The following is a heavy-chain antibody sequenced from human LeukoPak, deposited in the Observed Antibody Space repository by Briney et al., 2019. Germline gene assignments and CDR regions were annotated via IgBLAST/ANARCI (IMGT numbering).Heavy chain of an antibody. CDR1: GGSISSYY. Sequence: SETLSLTCTVSGGSISSYYWSWIRQPPGKGLEWIGYIYYSGSTNYNPSLKSRVTISVDTSKNQFSLKLSSVTATDPAVYYCARTILWFGEFPDAFDIWGQGTMVTVSS. D-gene: IGHD3-10*01. J-gene: IGHJ3*02. CDR2: IYYSGST. V-gene: IGHV4-59*01. CDR3: ARTILWFGEFPDAFDI.